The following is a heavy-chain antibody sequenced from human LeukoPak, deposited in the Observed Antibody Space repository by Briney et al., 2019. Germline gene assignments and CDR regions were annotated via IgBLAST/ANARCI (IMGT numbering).Heavy chain of an antibody. J-gene: IGHJ3*02. Sequence: ASVKVSCKASGYTFTSYGLSWVRQAPGQGLEWMGWISPYNDNTDYAPKLQGRVTLTTDTSTSTAYMELRSLRSDDTAVYYCARGWEYSSSWYLVTHGAFDIWGQGTMVTVSS. D-gene: IGHD6-13*01. CDR3: ARGWEYSSSWYLVTHGAFDI. CDR1: GYTFTSYG. V-gene: IGHV1-18*01. CDR2: ISPYNDNT.